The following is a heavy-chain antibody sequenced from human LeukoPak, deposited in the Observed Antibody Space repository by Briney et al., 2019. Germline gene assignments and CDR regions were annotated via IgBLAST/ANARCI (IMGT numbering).Heavy chain of an antibody. Sequence: GGSLRLSRAASGFTFSSYSMNWVRRAPGKGLEWVANIKQDGSEKYYVDSVKGRFTISRDNAKNSLYLQMNSLRAEDTAVYYCARVAGGWYGYFQHWGQGTLVTVSS. J-gene: IGHJ1*01. D-gene: IGHD6-19*01. V-gene: IGHV3-7*01. CDR2: IKQDGSEK. CDR3: ARVAGGWYGYFQH. CDR1: GFTFSSYS.